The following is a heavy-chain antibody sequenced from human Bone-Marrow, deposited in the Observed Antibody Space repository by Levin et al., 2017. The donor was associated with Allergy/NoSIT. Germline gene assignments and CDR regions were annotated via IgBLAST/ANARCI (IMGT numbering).Heavy chain of an antibody. CDR2: ISSNGGST. V-gene: IGHV3-64*01. CDR3: ARGEVVVVTTSADDAFDI. J-gene: IGHJ3*02. Sequence: GESLKISCAASGFTFSSYAMHWVRQAPGKGLEYVSAISSNGGSTYYANSVKGRFTISRDNSKNTLYLQMGSLRAEDMAVYYCARGEVVVVTTSADDAFDIWGQGTMVTVSS. D-gene: IGHD3-22*01. CDR1: GFTFSSYA.